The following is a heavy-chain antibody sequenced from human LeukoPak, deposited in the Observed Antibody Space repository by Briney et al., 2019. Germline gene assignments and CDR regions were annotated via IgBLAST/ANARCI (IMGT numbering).Heavy chain of an antibody. CDR3: ARDGSGSGANKEWFDP. V-gene: IGHV1-2*02. CDR2: INPNSGGT. CDR1: GYTFTGYY. J-gene: IGHJ5*02. Sequence: GASVKVSCKASGYTFTGYYMHWVRQAPGQGLEWMGWINPNSGGTNYAQEFQGRVTMTRDTSISTAYMELSRLRSDDTAVYYCARDGSGSGANKEWFDPWGQGTLVTVSS. D-gene: IGHD1-26*01.